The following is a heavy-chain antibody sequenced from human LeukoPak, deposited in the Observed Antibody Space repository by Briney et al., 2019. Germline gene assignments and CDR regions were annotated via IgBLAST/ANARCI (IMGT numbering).Heavy chain of an antibody. D-gene: IGHD1-14*01. V-gene: IGHV3-11*05. CDR1: GFTSSDYY. CDR2: TSASSGFI. CDR3: ARAYPEYLDL. Sequence: GGSLRLSCAASGFTSSDYYMSWIRQAPGKGLEWISYTSASSGFIRYADSLKGRFTVSRDNAKRSLYLQINSLRAEDTAVYYCARAYPEYLDLWGQGTMVTVSS. J-gene: IGHJ4*02.